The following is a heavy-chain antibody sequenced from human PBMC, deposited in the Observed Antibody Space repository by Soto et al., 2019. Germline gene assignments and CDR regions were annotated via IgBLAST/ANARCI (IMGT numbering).Heavy chain of an antibody. D-gene: IGHD3-10*02. CDR3: ARETYGYYVGYFDP. CDR1: GDTISTGGYT. CDR2: TYHSGDT. J-gene: IGHJ4*02. Sequence: QLQLQESGSRLVKSSETLSLTCDVSGDTISTGGYTWAWIRQPPGEALEWIGHTYHSGDTYYNPSLKSRVLISVDRSNNQFSLKVRSVTASDTAVYYCARETYGYYVGYFDPLGQGILVTVPS. V-gene: IGHV4-30-2*01.